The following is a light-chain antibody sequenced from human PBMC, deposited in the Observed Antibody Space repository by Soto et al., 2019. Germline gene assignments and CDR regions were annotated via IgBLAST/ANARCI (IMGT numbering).Light chain of an antibody. CDR1: QSGGSD. CDR3: QQYHNWPIT. CDR2: HTS. J-gene: IGKJ5*01. V-gene: IGKV3D-15*01. Sequence: EIVMTQSPGTLSVSPEERATLSCMARQSGGSDLAWYQQKPGQAHRRLIYHTSNRATGIPARFSGSGSGTDFALTISSLEPEDFAVYYCQQYHNWPITFGQGTRLEI.